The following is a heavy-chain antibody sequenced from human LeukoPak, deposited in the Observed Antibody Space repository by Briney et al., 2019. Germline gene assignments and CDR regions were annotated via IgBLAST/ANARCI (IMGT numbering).Heavy chain of an antibody. CDR3: ARLTVRGDDWFDP. J-gene: IGHJ5*02. V-gene: IGHV3-21*01. CDR2: ISSSSSYI. Sequence: PAGSLRLSCAASGFTFSSYSMNWVRQAPGKGLEWVSSISSSSSYIYYADSVKGRFTISRDNAKNSLYLQMNSLRAEDTAVYYCARLTVRGDDWFDPWGQGTLVTVSS. D-gene: IGHD3-10*01. CDR1: GFTFSSYS.